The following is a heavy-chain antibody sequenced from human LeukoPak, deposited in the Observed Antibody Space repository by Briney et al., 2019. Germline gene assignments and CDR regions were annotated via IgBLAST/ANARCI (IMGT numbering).Heavy chain of an antibody. CDR3: ARGRSGRPCYYYYMDV. CDR1: GGSFSGYY. CDR2: INHSGST. V-gene: IGHV4-34*01. D-gene: IGHD6-19*01. J-gene: IGHJ6*03. Sequence: PSETLSLTCAVYGGSFSGYYWSWIRQPPGKGLEWIGEINHSGSTNYNPSLKSRVTISVDTSKNQFSLKLSSVTAADTAVYYCARGRSGRPCYYYYMDVWGKGTTVTVSS.